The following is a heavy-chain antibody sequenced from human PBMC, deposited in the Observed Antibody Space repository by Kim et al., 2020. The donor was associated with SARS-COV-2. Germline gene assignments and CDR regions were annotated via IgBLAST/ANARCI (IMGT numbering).Heavy chain of an antibody. D-gene: IGHD5-12*01. V-gene: IGHV3-48*02. CDR3: ATGGGSSGYDGFDY. J-gene: IGHJ4*02. Sequence: ADFVKGRFTISRDNAKNSLYLKMNSLRDEDTAVYYCATGGGSSGYDGFDYWGQGTLVTVSS.